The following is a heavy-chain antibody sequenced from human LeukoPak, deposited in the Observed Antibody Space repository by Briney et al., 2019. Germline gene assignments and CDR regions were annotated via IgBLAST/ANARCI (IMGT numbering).Heavy chain of an antibody. D-gene: IGHD5-24*01. Sequence: SVKVSCKASGGTFNNYAINWVRQAPGQGLEWVGRLTPLFGTPNYAQKFQGKVTITADESTSTFYMDLSGLRSEDTAVYYCAHATQRLPTIMIDAFDIWGQGTRVTVSS. CDR1: GGTFNNYA. J-gene: IGHJ3*02. CDR2: LTPLFGTP. CDR3: AHATQRLPTIMIDAFDI. V-gene: IGHV1-69*13.